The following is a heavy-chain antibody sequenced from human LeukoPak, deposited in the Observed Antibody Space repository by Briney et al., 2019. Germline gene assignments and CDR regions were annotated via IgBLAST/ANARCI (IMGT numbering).Heavy chain of an antibody. CDR3: ARGQAMAGTSLDY. CDR2: INAGNGNT. CDR1: GYSFTSYA. J-gene: IGHJ4*02. Sequence: ASVKVSCKASGYSFTSYAMHWVRQAPGQRLEWMGWINAGNGNTKYSQKFQGRVTITRDTSASTAYMELSSLRSEDTAVYYCARGQAMAGTSLDYWGQGTLVTVSS. D-gene: IGHD6-19*01. V-gene: IGHV1-3*01.